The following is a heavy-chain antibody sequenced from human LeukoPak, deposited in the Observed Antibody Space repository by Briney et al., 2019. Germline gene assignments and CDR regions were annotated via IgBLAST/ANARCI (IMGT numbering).Heavy chain of an antibody. Sequence: ASVKVSCKASGYTFTSYGISWVRQAPGQGLEWMGWISAYNGNTKYAQKLHGTVTMTTDTSTSTAYMELRSLRSDDTAVYYCARVTPPAPRSYIAVAGERGLDYWGQGTLVTVSS. CDR3: ARVTPPAPRSYIAVAGERGLDY. CDR2: ISAYNGNT. J-gene: IGHJ4*02. V-gene: IGHV1-18*01. CDR1: GYTFTSYG. D-gene: IGHD6-19*01.